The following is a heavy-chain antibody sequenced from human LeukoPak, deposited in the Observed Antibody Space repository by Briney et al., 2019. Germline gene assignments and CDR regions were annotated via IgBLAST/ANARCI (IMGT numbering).Heavy chain of an antibody. CDR3: VKIKPGGASFDY. Sequence: SETLSLTCTVSGGSTRGHYWSWIRQPPGKGLEWIGYWTPSGSTHYKPSLNSRVTISVDTSKNQFSLKVTSVTAADTALYYCVKIKPGGASFDYWGQGTLVTVSS. CDR2: WTPSGST. CDR1: GGSTRGHY. J-gene: IGHJ4*02. V-gene: IGHV4-59*11. D-gene: IGHD1-26*01.